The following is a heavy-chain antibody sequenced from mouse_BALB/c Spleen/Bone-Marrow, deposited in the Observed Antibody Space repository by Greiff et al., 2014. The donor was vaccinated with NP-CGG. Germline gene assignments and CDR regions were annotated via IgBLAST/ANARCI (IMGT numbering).Heavy chain of an antibody. J-gene: IGHJ4*01. D-gene: IGHD2-14*01. V-gene: IGHV1-34*01. CDR1: GYSFTGYY. CDR2: IYPYSGAT. Sequence: EVQLQPSGPELVKPGASVKISCRASGYSFTGYYMHWVKQSHVKSLEWIGRIYPYSGATDYNQNFKDKASLTVDKSSSTAYMELHSLTSEDSAVYYCAKNYRYDGALDYWGQGASLTVSS. CDR3: AKNYRYDGALDY.